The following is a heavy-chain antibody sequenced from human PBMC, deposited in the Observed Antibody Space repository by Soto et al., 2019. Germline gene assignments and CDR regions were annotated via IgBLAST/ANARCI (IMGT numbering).Heavy chain of an antibody. CDR1: GYTFTSYG. J-gene: IGHJ3*02. CDR2: ISAYNVNT. Sequence: ASVKVSCKASGYTFTSYGISWVRQAPGQGLEWMGWISAYNVNTNYAQKLQGRVTMTTDTSTSTAYMELRSLRSDDTAVYYCAKIRAAMAFPDAFDIWGQGTMVTVSS. D-gene: IGHD2-2*01. CDR3: AKIRAAMAFPDAFDI. V-gene: IGHV1-18*01.